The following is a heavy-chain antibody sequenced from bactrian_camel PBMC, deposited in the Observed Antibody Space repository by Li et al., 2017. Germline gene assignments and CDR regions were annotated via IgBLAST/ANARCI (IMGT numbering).Heavy chain of an antibody. CDR3: AAVPRGLGTWGDDDRTY. J-gene: IGHJ4*01. V-gene: IGHV3S9*01. CDR1: GWPCSAYL. D-gene: IGHD5*01. Sequence: VQLVESGGGAVRTGESLRLLCELSGWPCSAYLMAWFRQIPGKEREGVAVIETDGYTAYADDVKGRFTISRDNAKPSVYLQMNSLKPEDTGMYYCAAVPRGLGTWGDDDRTYWGQGTQVTVS. CDR2: IETDGYT.